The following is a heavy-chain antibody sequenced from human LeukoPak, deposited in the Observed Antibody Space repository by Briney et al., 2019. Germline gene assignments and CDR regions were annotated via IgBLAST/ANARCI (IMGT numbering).Heavy chain of an antibody. V-gene: IGHV3-7*01. D-gene: IGHD3-9*01. CDR2: IKQDGSEK. CDR1: GFTFSSYC. J-gene: IGHJ5*02. Sequence: PGGSLRLSCAASGFTFSSYCMTWVRQAPGKGLEWVANIKQDGSEKYYVDSMKGRFTISRDNAKNSLYLQMNSLRAEDTAVYYCTSQKGRYFEWSSGSPWGQGTLVTVSS. CDR3: TSQKGRYFEWSSGSP.